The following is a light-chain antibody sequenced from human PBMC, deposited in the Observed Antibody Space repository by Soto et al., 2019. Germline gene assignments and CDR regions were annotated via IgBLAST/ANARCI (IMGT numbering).Light chain of an antibody. Sequence: EIVMTQSPATLSVSPGERVTLSCRTSQSVLRNLAWYQQKPGQAPRLLISDAATRATGVPARFSGSGSGTEFTLPISSLQSEDFAVYYCQQYNDWLGTFGPGTKVHLK. J-gene: IGKJ3*01. CDR1: QSVLRN. CDR3: QQYNDWLGT. V-gene: IGKV3-15*01. CDR2: DAA.